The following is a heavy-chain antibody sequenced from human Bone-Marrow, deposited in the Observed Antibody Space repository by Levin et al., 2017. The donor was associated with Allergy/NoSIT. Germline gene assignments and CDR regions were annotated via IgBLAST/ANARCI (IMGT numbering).Heavy chain of an antibody. CDR3: ARDGGSGSYYVFGGFDY. J-gene: IGHJ4*02. CDR1: GYTFTSYG. Sequence: ASVKVSCKASGYTFTSYGISWVRQAPGQGLEWMGWISAYNGNTNYAQKLQGRVTMTTDTSTSTAYMELRSLRSDDTAVCYCARDGGSGSYYVFGGFDYWGQGTLVTVSS. V-gene: IGHV1-18*01. CDR2: ISAYNGNT. D-gene: IGHD1-26*01.